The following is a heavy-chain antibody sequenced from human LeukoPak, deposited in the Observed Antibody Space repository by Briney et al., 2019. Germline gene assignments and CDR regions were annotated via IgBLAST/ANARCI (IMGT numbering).Heavy chain of an antibody. D-gene: IGHD3-22*01. J-gene: IGHJ4*02. V-gene: IGHV4-30-2*01. CDR2: IYHSGST. CDR3: ARGHYDSTSYFDY. CDR1: GGSISSGGYS. Sequence: SETLSLTCAVSGGSISSGGYSGSWIRQPPGTGLEWIGYIYHSGSTYYNPSLKSRVTISVDRSKNQFSLKLSSVTAADTAVYYCARGHYDSTSYFDYWGQGTLVTVSS.